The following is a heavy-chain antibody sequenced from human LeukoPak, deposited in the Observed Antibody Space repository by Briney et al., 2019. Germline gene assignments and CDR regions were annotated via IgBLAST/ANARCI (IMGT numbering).Heavy chain of an antibody. Sequence: GRSLRLSCAASGFXFSSYGIHWVRQAPGKGLEWVAVIWYDGSNKYYADSVKGRFTISRDNSKNTLYLQMNSLRAEDTAVYYCAKGRGAFDIWGQGTMVTVSS. CDR1: GFXFSSYG. CDR2: IWYDGSNK. CDR3: AKGRGAFDI. V-gene: IGHV3-33*06. J-gene: IGHJ3*02. D-gene: IGHD3-10*01.